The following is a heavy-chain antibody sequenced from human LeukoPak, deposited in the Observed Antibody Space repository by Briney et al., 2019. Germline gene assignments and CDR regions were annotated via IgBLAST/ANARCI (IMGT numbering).Heavy chain of an antibody. D-gene: IGHD5-18*01. V-gene: IGHV1-18*01. Sequence: ASVKVSFTASGYTFISYGISWVRQAPGQGLEWMGWISAYNGNTNYAQKLQGRVTMTTDTSTSTAYMELRSLRSDDTAVYYCARGNVDTAIYYYYGMDVWGQGTTVTVSS. CDR2: ISAYNGNT. CDR1: GYTFISYG. J-gene: IGHJ6*02. CDR3: ARGNVDTAIYYYYGMDV.